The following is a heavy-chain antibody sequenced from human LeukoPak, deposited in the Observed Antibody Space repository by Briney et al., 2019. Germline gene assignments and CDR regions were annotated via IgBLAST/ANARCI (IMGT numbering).Heavy chain of an antibody. CDR1: DGSISSYY. CDR3: ASGGHDIQYYFQY. CDR2: VYTSGTT. J-gene: IGHJ4*02. Sequence: SETLSLTGTVSDGSISSYYWSWVRQAAGKGLEWIGRVYTSGTTKYNSSLKSRVTISVDKSKNQFSLKLTSVTAADTAVYYCASGGHDIQYYFQYWGQGTLVTVSS. V-gene: IGHV4-4*07. D-gene: IGHD5-12*01.